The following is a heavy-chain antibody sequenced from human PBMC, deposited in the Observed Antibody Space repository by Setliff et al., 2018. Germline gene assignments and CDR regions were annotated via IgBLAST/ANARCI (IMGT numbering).Heavy chain of an antibody. V-gene: IGHV4-39*01. Sequence: ETLSLTCTVSGASLSSGTYYWGWIRQPPGKGLEWIGRIYYRGDTYYNASLKGRVTISLDTSKNQFSLKLTSVTAADTAVYYCARGRNIAARLLDSWGQGTLVTVSS. J-gene: IGHJ4*02. CDR1: GASLSSGTYY. D-gene: IGHD6-6*01. CDR3: ARGRNIAARLLDS. CDR2: IYYRGDT.